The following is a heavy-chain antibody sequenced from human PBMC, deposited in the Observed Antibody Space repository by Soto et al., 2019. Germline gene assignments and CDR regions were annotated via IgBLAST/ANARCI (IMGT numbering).Heavy chain of an antibody. D-gene: IGHD3-16*01. V-gene: IGHV5-10-1*01. CDR1: GYSFTNYW. Sequence: EVQLVQSGAEVKKPGESLRISCKGSGYSFTNYWISWVRQVHGKGLEWLGRIDPSDSFTNHSPSFQAHATISADKSISTAYLQWSSLKASDSAMYYCARHEGDAENFVYYGIDVWGQGTTVTVSS. CDR2: IDPSDSFT. J-gene: IGHJ6*02. CDR3: ARHEGDAENFVYYGIDV.